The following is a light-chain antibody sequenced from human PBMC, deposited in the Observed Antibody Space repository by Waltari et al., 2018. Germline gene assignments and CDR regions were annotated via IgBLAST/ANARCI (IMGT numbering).Light chain of an antibody. Sequence: DIQMTQSLSPLSVSLGDRVPITCRASQTINTWLAWYQQKPGKAPNLLIYRTSTLESGVPSRFGGSGSGTEFTLTISSLQPDDFATYYCQQAWTFGQGTKVEIK. CDR3: QQAWT. J-gene: IGKJ1*01. V-gene: IGKV1-5*03. CDR1: QTINTW. CDR2: RTS.